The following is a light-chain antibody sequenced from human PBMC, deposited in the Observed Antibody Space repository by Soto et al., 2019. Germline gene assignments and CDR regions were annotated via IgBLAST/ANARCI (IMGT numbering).Light chain of an antibody. J-gene: IGKJ3*01. CDR1: QDIRSD. Sequence: DIQMTQSPSSLSASVGDRVTITCRASQDIRSDLGWFQQKPGKAPKRLMYAASTLESGVPSRFSGSRSGTEFTLTISSLQPEYFATYYCLQHNSYPFTFGPGTKVDIK. CDR2: AAS. CDR3: LQHNSYPFT. V-gene: IGKV1-17*01.